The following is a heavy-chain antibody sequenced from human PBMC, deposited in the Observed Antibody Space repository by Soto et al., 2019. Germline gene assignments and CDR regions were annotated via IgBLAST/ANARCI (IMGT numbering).Heavy chain of an antibody. CDR2: VKSKTDGGTT. V-gene: IGHV3-15*01. CDR1: GFTFSDAW. D-gene: IGHD2-2*01. Sequence: GSLRLSCAASGFTFSDAWMTWVRQAPGKGLEWVGRVKSKTDGGTTDYAAPVKGRFTISRDDSKNTLSLQMNSLRTEDTAVYYCTTENIVVVPGAHYYYNYGMDVWGQGTTVTVSS. J-gene: IGHJ6*02. CDR3: TTENIVVVPGAHYYYNYGMDV.